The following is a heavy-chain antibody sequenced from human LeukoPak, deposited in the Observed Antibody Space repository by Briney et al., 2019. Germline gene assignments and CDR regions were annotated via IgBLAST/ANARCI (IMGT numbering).Heavy chain of an antibody. CDR1: GFTFSSYG. CDR3: ASLTTVTKTNY. D-gene: IGHD4-17*01. V-gene: IGHV3-30*03. J-gene: IGHJ4*02. CDR2: ISYDGSNK. Sequence: GGSLRLSCAASGFTFSSYGMHWVRQAPGKGLEWVAVISYDGSNKYYADSVKGRLTISRDNSKNTLYLQMNSLRAEDTAVYYCASLTTVTKTNYWGQGTLVTVSS.